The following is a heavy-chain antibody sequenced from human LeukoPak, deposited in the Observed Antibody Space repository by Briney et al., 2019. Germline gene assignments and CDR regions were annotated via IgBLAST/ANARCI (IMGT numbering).Heavy chain of an antibody. CDR2: INSDGSST. D-gene: IGHD3-10*01. CDR3: AKSWFGSAQTPFDY. CDR1: GFTFSSYW. J-gene: IGHJ4*02. Sequence: GGSLRLSCAASGFTFSSYWMHWVRQAPGKGLVWVSHINSDGSSTTYADSVKGRFTISRDNSKNTLYLQMNSLRAEDTAVYYCAKSWFGSAQTPFDYWGQGTLVTVSS. V-gene: IGHV3-74*01.